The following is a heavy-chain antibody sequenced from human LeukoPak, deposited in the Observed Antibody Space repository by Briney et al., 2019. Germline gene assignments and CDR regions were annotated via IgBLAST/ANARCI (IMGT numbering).Heavy chain of an antibody. Sequence: ASVKVSCKASGYTFTGYYMHWARQAPGQGLEWMGWINPNSGGTNYAQKFQGRVTMTRDTSISTAYMELSRLRSDDTAVYYCARVRWDYYGMDVWGQGTTVTVSS. J-gene: IGHJ6*02. CDR2: INPNSGGT. CDR1: GYTFTGYY. D-gene: IGHD5-24*01. V-gene: IGHV1-2*02. CDR3: ARVRWDYYGMDV.